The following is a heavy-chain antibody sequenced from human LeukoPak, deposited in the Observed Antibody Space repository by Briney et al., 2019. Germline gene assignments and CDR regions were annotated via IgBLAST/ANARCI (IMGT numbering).Heavy chain of an antibody. CDR2: ISGYNGHT. V-gene: IGHV1-18*01. D-gene: IGHD2-15*01. J-gene: IGHJ5*02. CDR1: GYTFTNYG. CDR3: ARDLGYCSGDRRLRNWFDP. Sequence: ASVKVSCKASGYTFTNYGISWVRQAPGQGLEWMGWISGYNGHTNYARNLQGRVTMTTDTSTSTAYMELRSLRSDDTAVYYCARDLGYCSGDRRLRNWFDPWGQGTLVTVSS.